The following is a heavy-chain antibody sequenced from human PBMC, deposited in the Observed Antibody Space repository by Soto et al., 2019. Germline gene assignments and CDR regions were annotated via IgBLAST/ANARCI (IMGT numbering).Heavy chain of an antibody. J-gene: IGHJ4*02. D-gene: IGHD2-2*01. Sequence: SETLSLTCTVSGGSISSSSYYWGWIRQPPGKGLEWIGSIYYSGSTYYNPSLKSRVTISVDTSKNQFSLKLSSVTAADTAVYYCARLSGIRVPAAGNVPTGYDYWGQGTLVTVSS. CDR2: IYYSGST. V-gene: IGHV4-39*01. CDR1: GGSISSSSYY. CDR3: ARLSGIRVPAAGNVPTGYDY.